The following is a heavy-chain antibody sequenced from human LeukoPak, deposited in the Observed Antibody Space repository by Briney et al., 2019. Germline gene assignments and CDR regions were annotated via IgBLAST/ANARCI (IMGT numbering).Heavy chain of an antibody. J-gene: IGHJ4*02. D-gene: IGHD5-18*01. V-gene: IGHV1-2*02. CDR2: INPNSGGT. CDR3: ARVDTAMVAGGGDY. CDR1: GYTFTGYY. Sequence: ASVKVSCKASGYTFTGYYMHWVRQAPGQGLEWMGWINPNSGGTKYAQKFKGRVTMTRDTSISTAYMELSRLRSDDTAVYYCARVDTAMVAGGGDYWGQGTLVTVSS.